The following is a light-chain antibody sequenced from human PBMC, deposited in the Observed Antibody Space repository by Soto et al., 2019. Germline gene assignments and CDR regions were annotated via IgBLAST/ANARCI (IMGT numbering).Light chain of an antibody. CDR1: QSVSSSY. Sequence: EIVLTQSPGTLSLSPGEGATLSCRAGQSVSSSYLAWYQQKPGQAPRLLIYGASSRATGIPDRFSGSGSGTDFTLTISRLEPGDFAVYYCQYYGSSPHWTFGQGTKVDIK. V-gene: IGKV3-20*01. CDR2: GAS. J-gene: IGKJ1*01. CDR3: QYYGSSPHWT.